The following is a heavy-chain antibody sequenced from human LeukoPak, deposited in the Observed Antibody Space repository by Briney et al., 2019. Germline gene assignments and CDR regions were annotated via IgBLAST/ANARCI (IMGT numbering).Heavy chain of an antibody. Sequence: PSETLSLTCTVSGGSISSYYWSWIRRPPGKGLGWIGYIYYSGSTNYNPSLKSRVTISVDTSKNQFSLKLSSVTAAGTAVYYCARAYGDYYYYGMDVWGQGTTVTVSS. CDR2: IYYSGST. J-gene: IGHJ6*02. D-gene: IGHD4-17*01. CDR3: ARAYGDYYYYGMDV. CDR1: GGSISSYY. V-gene: IGHV4-59*01.